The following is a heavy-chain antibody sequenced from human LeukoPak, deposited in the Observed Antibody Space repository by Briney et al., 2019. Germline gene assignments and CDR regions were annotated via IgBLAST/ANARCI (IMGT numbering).Heavy chain of an antibody. J-gene: IGHJ5*02. V-gene: IGHV1-69*04. D-gene: IGHD2-21*02. CDR3: ARDPCGGDCYLNWFDP. CDR1: GGTFSSYT. CDR2: IIPILGIA. Sequence: GASVKVSCKASGGTFSSYTISWVRQAPGQGLEWMVRIIPILGIANYAQKFQGRVTITADKSTSTGYMELSSLRSEDTAVYYCARDPCGGDCYLNWFDPWGQGTLVTVSS.